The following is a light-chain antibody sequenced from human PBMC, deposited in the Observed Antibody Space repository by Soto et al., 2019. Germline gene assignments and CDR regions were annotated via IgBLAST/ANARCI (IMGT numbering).Light chain of an antibody. Sequence: QSALTQPASVSGSPGQSITISCTGTSSDVGGFNYVSWYQQHPGKAPKLMIYGVTNRPSGVSYRFSGSKSGNTASLTISGLQAEDEADYYCNSYTSSSTDVFGTGTKVTVL. CDR3: NSYTSSSTDV. CDR2: GVT. J-gene: IGLJ1*01. CDR1: SSDVGGFNY. V-gene: IGLV2-14*03.